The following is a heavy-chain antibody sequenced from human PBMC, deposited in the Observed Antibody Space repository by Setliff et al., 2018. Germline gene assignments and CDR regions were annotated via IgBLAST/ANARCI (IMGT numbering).Heavy chain of an antibody. CDR2: ISAYSGNT. V-gene: IGHV1-18*01. D-gene: IGHD3-22*01. CDR1: GYRFNQYG. CDR3: AREGSGIDSTGYSRLLYH. Sequence: GASVKVSCKASGYRFNQYGITWVRQAPGQGLEWMGWISAYSGNTNYGQRVQGRVTLTTDTSTSTAYMELRNLRSDDTAVYFCAREGSGIDSTGYSRLLYHWGQGTLVTVS. J-gene: IGHJ4*02.